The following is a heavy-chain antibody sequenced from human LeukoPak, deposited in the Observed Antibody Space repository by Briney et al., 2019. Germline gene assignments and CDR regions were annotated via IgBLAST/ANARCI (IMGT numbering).Heavy chain of an antibody. V-gene: IGHV4-39*07. CDR2: LNESGRP. CDR1: GGSIRSGDHH. Sequence: SETLSLTCSVSGGSIRSGDHHWAWVRQPPGKGLEFIGSLNESGRPYYNRPLKSRVSISGDTSGKQFSLNLTSVTAADTAVYFCARDLGGYPFFMDVWGRGTTVIVSS. D-gene: IGHD2-15*01. CDR3: ARDLGGYPFFMDV. J-gene: IGHJ6*03.